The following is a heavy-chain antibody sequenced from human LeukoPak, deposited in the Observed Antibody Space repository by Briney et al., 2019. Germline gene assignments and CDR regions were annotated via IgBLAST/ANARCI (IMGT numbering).Heavy chain of an antibody. CDR3: AKDFGVLTGWLFDY. V-gene: IGHV3-23*01. CDR1: GFTFSSYA. J-gene: IGHJ4*02. D-gene: IGHD3-9*01. Sequence: GGSLRLSCAASGFTFSSYAMNWVRQAPGKGLEWVSGISSGDRTTYYADSVKGRFTISRDNSKNTLYLQMNSLRAEDTAVYYCAKDFGVLTGWLFDYWGQGTLVTVSS. CDR2: ISSGDRTT.